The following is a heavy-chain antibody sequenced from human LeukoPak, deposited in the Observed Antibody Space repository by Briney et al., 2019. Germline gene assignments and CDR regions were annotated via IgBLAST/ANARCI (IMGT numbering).Heavy chain of an antibody. Sequence: QPGRSLRLSCAASGFTFSSYGMHWVRQAPGKGLEWVAVISYDGSNKYCADSVKGRFTISRDNSKNMLYLQMNSLRAEDTAVYYCAKQSGADRGHLDFWGQGTLVTVSS. J-gene: IGHJ4*02. D-gene: IGHD4/OR15-4a*01. CDR2: ISYDGSNK. CDR3: AKQSGADRGHLDF. V-gene: IGHV3-30*18. CDR1: GFTFSSYG.